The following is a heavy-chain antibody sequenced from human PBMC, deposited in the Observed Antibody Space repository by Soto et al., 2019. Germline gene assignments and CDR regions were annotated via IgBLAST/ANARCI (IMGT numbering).Heavy chain of an antibody. CDR3: ARDGGSHSGGMDY. J-gene: IGHJ4*02. V-gene: IGHV1-69*01. D-gene: IGHD1-26*01. Sequence: QVQLVQSGAEVKKPGSSVKVSCKASGGTFSSYSINWVRQAPGPGLEWLGEIIPIFGTANYAQKFQGRVTITADESTSTAYLELSSMRSEYTAVYYCARDGGSHSGGMDYWGKGTLVTV. CDR2: IIPIFGTA. CDR1: GGTFSSYS.